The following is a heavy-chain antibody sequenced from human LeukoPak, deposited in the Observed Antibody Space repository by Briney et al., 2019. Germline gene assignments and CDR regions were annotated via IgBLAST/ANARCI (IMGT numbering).Heavy chain of an antibody. CDR3: TRMTTGHDY. D-gene: IGHD4-17*01. V-gene: IGHV4-34*01. CDR1: GVSFNDYY. Sequence: SETLSLTCAVSGVSFNDYYWSWLRQTPGKGLDWIGEINHSGYTNDSPSLKSRVTLSMDTYRKQFSLNLRSVTVADSGIYYCTRMTTGHDYWGQGTVVTVSS. J-gene: IGHJ4*02. CDR2: INHSGYT.